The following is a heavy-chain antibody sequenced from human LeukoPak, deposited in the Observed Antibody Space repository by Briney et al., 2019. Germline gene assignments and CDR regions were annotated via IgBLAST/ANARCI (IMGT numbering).Heavy chain of an antibody. CDR1: GGSFSGYY. J-gene: IGHJ5*02. D-gene: IGHD1-1*01. CDR2: ISHTGLT. CDR3: ARVPDITARPCDT. V-gene: IGHV4-34*01. Sequence: SETLSLTCAVYGGSFSGYYWTLIRQTPGKGLEWIGEISHTGLTGSNPSLKSRVTMFVDSSKKQFSLRMTSVTAADTGVYYCARVPDITARPCDTWGPGTLVTVSS.